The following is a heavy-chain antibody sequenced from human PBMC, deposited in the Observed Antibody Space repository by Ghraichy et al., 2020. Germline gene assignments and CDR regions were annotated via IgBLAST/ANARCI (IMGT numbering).Heavy chain of an antibody. CDR3: ARGWGRFDY. CDR1: GLAYNSYW. V-gene: IGHV3-7*01. Sequence: GGSLRLSCAASGLAYNSYWMNWVRQAPGKGLEWVAYITYDGSAEYYVDSVKGRFAISRDNAKNSLFLQMNSLRAEDTAVYYCARGWGRFDYWGQGTLVTVSS. D-gene: IGHD2-21*02. J-gene: IGHJ4*02. CDR2: ITYDGSAE.